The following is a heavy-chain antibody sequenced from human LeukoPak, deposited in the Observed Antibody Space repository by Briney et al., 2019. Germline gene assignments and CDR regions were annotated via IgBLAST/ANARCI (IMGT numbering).Heavy chain of an antibody. CDR1: GGTFSSYA. CDR3: ARGRLAARPVGWFDP. J-gene: IGHJ5*02. V-gene: IGHV1-69*05. Sequence: GASVKVSCKASGGTFSSYAISWVRQAPGQGLEWMGRVIPIFGTANYAQKFQGRVTITTDESTSTAYMELSSLRSEDTAVYYCARGRLAARPVGWFDPWGQGTLVTVSS. CDR2: VIPIFGTA. D-gene: IGHD6-6*01.